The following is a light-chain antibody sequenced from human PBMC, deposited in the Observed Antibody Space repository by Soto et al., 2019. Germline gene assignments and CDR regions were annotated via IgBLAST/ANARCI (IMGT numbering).Light chain of an antibody. Sequence: IVMTQSPGTLSLSPGERATLSCRASQIISSTYLAWYQQKPGQAPRLLIYAASKRATGIPDRFSGNGSGTDFTLTISRLEPEDFAVYYCQQYGTSPPFTFGRGTKVDIK. J-gene: IGKJ3*01. CDR3: QQYGTSPPFT. CDR1: QIISSTY. CDR2: AAS. V-gene: IGKV3-20*01.